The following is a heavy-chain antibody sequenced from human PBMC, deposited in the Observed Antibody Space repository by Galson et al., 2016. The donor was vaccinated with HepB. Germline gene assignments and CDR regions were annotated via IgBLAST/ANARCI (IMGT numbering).Heavy chain of an antibody. V-gene: IGHV3-21*06. CDR3: ASHYDILTGYFYGYYFDY. CDR1: GFTFSSYS. CDR2: ISSSSSYI. D-gene: IGHD3-9*01. Sequence: SLRLSCAASGFTFSSYSMNWVRQAPGKGLEWVSSISSSSSYIYYADSVQGRFTISRDNAKNSLYLQMNSLRAEDTAVYYCASHYDILTGYFYGYYFDYWGQGTLVTVSS. J-gene: IGHJ4*02.